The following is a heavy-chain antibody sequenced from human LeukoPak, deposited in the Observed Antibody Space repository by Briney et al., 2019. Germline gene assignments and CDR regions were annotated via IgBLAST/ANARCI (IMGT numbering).Heavy chain of an antibody. D-gene: IGHD3-22*01. J-gene: IGHJ4*02. Sequence: SETLSLTCTVSGGSISSSSYYWGWIRQPPGKGLEWIGSIYYSGSTYYNPSLKSRVTISVDTSKNQFSLKLSSVTAADTAVYYCARRGDSSGYYSFDYWGQGTLVTVSS. CDR2: IYYSGST. CDR3: ARRGDSSGYYSFDY. CDR1: GGSISSSSYY. V-gene: IGHV4-39*01.